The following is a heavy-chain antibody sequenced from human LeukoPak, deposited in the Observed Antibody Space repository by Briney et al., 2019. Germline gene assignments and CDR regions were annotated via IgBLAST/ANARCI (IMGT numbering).Heavy chain of an antibody. CDR2: IRQDGSEK. CDR3: ASRDGSYGY. J-gene: IGHJ4*02. Sequence: GESLRLSCAASGFTFSSYWMTWVRQAPGKGLEWVANIRQDGSEKYYVDSVKGRFTISRDNAKNSLYLQMNSLRAENTAVYYCASRDGSYGYWGQGTLVTVSS. CDR1: GFTFSSYW. V-gene: IGHV3-7*01. D-gene: IGHD1-26*01.